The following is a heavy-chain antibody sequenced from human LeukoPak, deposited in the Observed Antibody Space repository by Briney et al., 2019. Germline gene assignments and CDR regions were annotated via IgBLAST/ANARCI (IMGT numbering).Heavy chain of an antibody. Sequence: GGSLRLSCAASGFTFDDYAMHWVRQAPGKALEWVSGISWNGGAIGYADSVKGRFTISRDNAKNSLYLQMNSLRAEDTALYYCAKDIRTSAPLGFDYWGQGTLVTVSS. CDR1: GFTFDDYA. CDR3: AKDIRTSAPLGFDY. V-gene: IGHV3-9*01. D-gene: IGHD2-2*01. J-gene: IGHJ4*02. CDR2: ISWNGGAI.